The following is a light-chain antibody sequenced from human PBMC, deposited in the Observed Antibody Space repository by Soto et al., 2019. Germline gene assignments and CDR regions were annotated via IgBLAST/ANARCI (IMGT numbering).Light chain of an antibody. J-gene: IGLJ2*01. CDR2: EVS. CDR1: SSDVGGYDY. V-gene: IGLV2-14*01. Sequence: QSALTQPASVSGSPGQSITISCTGTSSDVGGYDYVSWYQQHPGTAPKLMIYEVSNRPSGISNRFSGSKSGSTASLTISGLQAEDEADYYCSSYSDTSGTLILFGGGTKLTVL. CDR3: SSYSDTSGTLIL.